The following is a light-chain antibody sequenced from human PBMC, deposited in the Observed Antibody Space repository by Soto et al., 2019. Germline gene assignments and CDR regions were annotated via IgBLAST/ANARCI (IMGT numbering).Light chain of an antibody. V-gene: IGKV3-20*01. CDR2: GAS. CDR3: QQYGSSPLT. Sequence: EIVLTQSPGTLSLSPGERATLSCRASQSVTTNFLAWYQQKPGQAPRLFIYGASSRATGIPDRFSGSGSGTDFTLTISRLEPEDFAVYYCQQYGSSPLTFGGGTKLDIK. J-gene: IGKJ4*01. CDR1: QSVTTNF.